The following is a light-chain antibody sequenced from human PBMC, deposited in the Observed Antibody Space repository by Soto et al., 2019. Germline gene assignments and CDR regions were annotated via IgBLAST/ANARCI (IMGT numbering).Light chain of an antibody. CDR1: QSVSSNL. CDR2: GAT. Sequence: EIVLTQSPGTLSLSPGERATLSCRASQSVSSNLLAWYQQKPGQAPRLLIYGATNRATGIPDRFSGSGSGTDFTLTISRLEPEDFAVYYCQQYVRAPWTFGQGTKVEIK. V-gene: IGKV3-20*01. J-gene: IGKJ1*01. CDR3: QQYVRAPWT.